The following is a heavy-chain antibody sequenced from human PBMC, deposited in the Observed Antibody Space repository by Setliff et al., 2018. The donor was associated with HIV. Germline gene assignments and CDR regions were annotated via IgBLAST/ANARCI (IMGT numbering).Heavy chain of an antibody. CDR3: ARGGANPSWFDS. J-gene: IGHJ5*01. V-gene: IGHV3-74*03. D-gene: IGHD3-16*01. CDR1: GFTFSNSW. Sequence: SLRLSCAASGFTFSNSWMHWVRQAPGKGLVWVSRINTDGSSATYADSVKGQFTNSRDNAKNTLYLQMDSLRAEDTAVYYCARGGANPSWFDSWGQGTLVTVSS. CDR2: INTDGSSA.